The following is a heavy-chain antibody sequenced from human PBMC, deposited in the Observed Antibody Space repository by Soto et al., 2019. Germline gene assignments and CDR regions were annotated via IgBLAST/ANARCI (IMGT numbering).Heavy chain of an antibody. J-gene: IGHJ5*02. D-gene: IGHD3-16*02. V-gene: IGHV3-30*18. CDR1: GFTFSSYG. CDR2: ISYDGSNK. CDR3: AKGRGREDDYVWGSYRYTPNWFDP. Sequence: PGGSLRLSCAASGFTFSSYGMHWVRQAPGKGLEWVAVISYDGSNKYYADSVKGRFTISRDNSKNTLHLQMNSLRAEDTAVYYCAKGRGREDDYVWGSYRYTPNWFDPWGQGTLVTVSS.